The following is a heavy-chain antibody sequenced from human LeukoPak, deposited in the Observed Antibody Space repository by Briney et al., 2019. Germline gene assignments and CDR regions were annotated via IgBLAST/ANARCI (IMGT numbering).Heavy chain of an antibody. Sequence: GGSLRLSCAASGFTFSNYWMHWVRQAPGKGLVWVSRINTDGSTTTYADSVKGRFTISRDNAKNTLYLQMNSLRAEDTAVYYCARDLTMVRTTDYWGQGTLVTVSS. CDR2: INTDGSTT. CDR3: ARDLTMVRTTDY. J-gene: IGHJ4*02. D-gene: IGHD3-10*01. CDR1: GFTFSNYW. V-gene: IGHV3-74*01.